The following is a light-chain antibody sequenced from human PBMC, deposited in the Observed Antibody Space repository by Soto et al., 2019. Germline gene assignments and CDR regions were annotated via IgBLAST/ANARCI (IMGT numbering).Light chain of an antibody. CDR3: HQRSNGPPWT. J-gene: IGKJ1*01. Sequence: EIVMTQSPGTLSLSPGERATLSCRASQSVSSSYLAWYQQKPGQAPRLLIYGASSRATGIPPRFSGSGSTTDFTLTISSLEPEDFAVYYCHQRSNGPPWTFGQGTMVDI. CDR2: GAS. V-gene: IGKV3D-20*02. CDR1: QSVSSSY.